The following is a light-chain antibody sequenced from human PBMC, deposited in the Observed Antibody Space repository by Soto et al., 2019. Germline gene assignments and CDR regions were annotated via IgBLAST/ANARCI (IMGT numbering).Light chain of an antibody. V-gene: IGKV3-15*01. CDR1: QSVSSN. Sequence: EIVMTQSPATLSVSPGERATLSCRASQSVSSNLAWYQQKPGQAPRLLIYGASTRATGIPARFSGSGSGTEFTLTISSLQSEDFAVYYCQHYKDLPPWTFGQGTKVEVK. J-gene: IGKJ1*01. CDR2: GAS. CDR3: QHYKDLPPWT.